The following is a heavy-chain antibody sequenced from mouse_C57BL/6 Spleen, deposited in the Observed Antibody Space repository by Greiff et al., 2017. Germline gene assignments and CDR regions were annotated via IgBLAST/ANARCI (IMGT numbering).Heavy chain of an antibody. CDR2: INPSTGGT. D-gene: IGHD1-1*01. J-gene: IGHJ2*01. Sequence: EVQLQQSGPELVKPGASVKISCKASGYSFTGYYMTWVKQSPEESLEWIGDINPSTGGTTYNQKFKAKATLTVDKSSSTAYMQLKSLTSEDSAVYYGARGGGSRPEYFDDWGKGTTLTVAS. V-gene: IGHV1-42*01. CDR3: ARGGGSRPEYFDD. CDR1: GYSFTGYY.